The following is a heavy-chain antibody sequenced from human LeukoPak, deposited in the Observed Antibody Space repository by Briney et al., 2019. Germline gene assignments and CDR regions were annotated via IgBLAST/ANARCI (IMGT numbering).Heavy chain of an antibody. CDR2: IRFDGNDK. V-gene: IGHV3-30*02. CDR1: GFIFSNYG. CDR3: AKDKLIFDY. J-gene: IGHJ4*02. Sequence: GGSLRFSCATSGFIFSNYGLHWVRQAPGKGLEWVAHIRFDGNDKYYADSVKGRFTISRDNSKNTLYLQMNSLRAEDTAVYYCAKDKLIFDYWGQGTLVTVSS. D-gene: IGHD3-16*01.